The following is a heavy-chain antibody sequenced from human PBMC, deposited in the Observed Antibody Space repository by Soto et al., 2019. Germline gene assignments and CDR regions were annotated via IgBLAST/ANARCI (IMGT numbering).Heavy chain of an antibody. V-gene: IGHV1-69*12. J-gene: IGHJ4*02. CDR3: ARSLTVTTRIKWNGYSY. CDR1: GGTFSSYA. Sequence: QVQLVQSGAEVKKPGSSVKVSCKASGGTFSSYAISWVRQAPGQGLEWMGGIIPIFGTANYAQKFQGRVPITADESTRKAYMELSSLRSEDTAVYYCARSLTVTTRIKWNGYSYWGQGTLVTVSS. D-gene: IGHD4-17*01. CDR2: IIPIFGTA.